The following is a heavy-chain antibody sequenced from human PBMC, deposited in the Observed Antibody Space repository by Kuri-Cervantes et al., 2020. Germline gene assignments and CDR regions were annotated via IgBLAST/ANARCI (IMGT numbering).Heavy chain of an antibody. D-gene: IGHD1-1*01. CDR3: ARKSTTATTNAFDI. J-gene: IGHJ3*02. Sequence: ASVKVSFKASVYTFTGYYMHWVRQAPGQGLEWMGWINPNSGGTNYAQKFQGRVTMTRDTSISTAYMELSRLRSADTAVYYCARKSTTATTNAFDIWGQGTMVTVSS. CDR2: INPNSGGT. V-gene: IGHV1-2*02. CDR1: VYTFTGYY.